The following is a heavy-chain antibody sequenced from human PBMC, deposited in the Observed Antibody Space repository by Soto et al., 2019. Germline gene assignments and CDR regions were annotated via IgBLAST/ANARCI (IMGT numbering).Heavy chain of an antibody. CDR1: GYTFTSYY. D-gene: IGHD3-16*01. V-gene: IGHV1-46*01. CDR3: ALILGKSNWFDP. Sequence: ASVRGSCKASGYTFTSYYMHWVRQAPGQGLEWMGIINPSGGSTSYAQKFQGRVTMTRDTSTSTVYMELSSLRSEDTAVYYCALILGKSNWFDPWGQGTLVTVSS. J-gene: IGHJ5*02. CDR2: INPSGGST.